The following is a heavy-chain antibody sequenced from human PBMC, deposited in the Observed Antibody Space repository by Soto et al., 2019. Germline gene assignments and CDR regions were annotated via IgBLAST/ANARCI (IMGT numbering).Heavy chain of an antibody. V-gene: IGHV1-58*01. Sequence: SVKVSCKASGFTFTSSAVQWVRQARGQRLEWIGWIVVGGGNTNYAQKFQERVSITRDMSTSTAYMELSSLRSEDTAVYYCAGMSEDNYYGMDVWGQGITVTVSS. D-gene: IGHD3-10*01. J-gene: IGHJ6*02. CDR1: GFTFTSSA. CDR2: IVVGGGNT. CDR3: AGMSEDNYYGMDV.